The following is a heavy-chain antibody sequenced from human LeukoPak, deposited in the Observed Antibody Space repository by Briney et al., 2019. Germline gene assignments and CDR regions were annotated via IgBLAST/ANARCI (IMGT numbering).Heavy chain of an antibody. CDR1: GGSFSGYY. D-gene: IGHD6-13*01. Sequence: SETLSLTCAVYGGSFSGYYWSWIRQPPGKGLEWIGEINDSGSTNYNPSLKSRVTISVDTSKNQFSLKLSSVTAADTAVYYCARKIAAAGGGGTFYYYYMDVWGKGTTVTVSS. CDR2: INDSGST. V-gene: IGHV4-34*01. CDR3: ARKIAAAGGGGTFYYYYMDV. J-gene: IGHJ6*03.